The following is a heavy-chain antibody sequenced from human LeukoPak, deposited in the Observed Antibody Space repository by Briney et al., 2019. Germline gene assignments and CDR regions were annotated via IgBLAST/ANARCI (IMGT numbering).Heavy chain of an antibody. V-gene: IGHV4-34*01. J-gene: IGHJ4*02. CDR1: GGSFSGYY. CDR2: INHSGST. D-gene: IGHD1-26*01. Sequence: SETLSLTCAVYGGSFSGYYWSWIRQPPGKGLEWIGEINHSGSTNYNPSLKSRVTISVDTSKNQFSLKLSSVTAADTAVYYCARGARGSYFGCWGQGTLVTVSS. CDR3: ARGARGSYFGC.